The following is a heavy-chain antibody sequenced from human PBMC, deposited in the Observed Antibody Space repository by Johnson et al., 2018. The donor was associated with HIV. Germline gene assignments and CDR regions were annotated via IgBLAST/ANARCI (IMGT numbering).Heavy chain of an antibody. J-gene: IGHJ3*02. CDR2: IYSGGST. CDR3: TTPGDRWYTLVGEAAFDI. Sequence: VQLVESGGGLVQPGGSLRLSCVVSGFTVSSNYITWVRQAPGKGLEWVSVIYSGGSTYYADSVKGRFTISRDDSSNTLYLQMNGLKTEDTAVYYCTTPGDRWYTLVGEAAFDIWGQGTMVTVSS. CDR1: GFTVSSNY. D-gene: IGHD2-15*01. V-gene: IGHV3-66*01.